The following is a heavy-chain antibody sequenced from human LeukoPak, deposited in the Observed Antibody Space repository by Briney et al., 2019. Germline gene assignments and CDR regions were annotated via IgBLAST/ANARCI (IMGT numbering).Heavy chain of an antibody. V-gene: IGHV3-23*01. CDR1: GFTFSSYA. CDR2: ISCSGGST. CDR3: ARGGVPAAIPSYYYMDV. J-gene: IGHJ6*03. D-gene: IGHD2-2*01. Sequence: GGSLRLSCAASGFTFSSYAMSWVRQAPGKGLEWVSAISCSGGSTYYADSVKGRFTISRDNSKNTLYLQMNSLRAEDTAVYYCARGGVPAAIPSYYYMDVWGKGTTVTVSS.